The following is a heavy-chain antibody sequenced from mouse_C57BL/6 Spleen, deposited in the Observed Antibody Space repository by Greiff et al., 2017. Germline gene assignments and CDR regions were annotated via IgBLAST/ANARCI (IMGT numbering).Heavy chain of an antibody. CDR3: ARSRDPYGKYYFDY. V-gene: IGHV1-39*01. CDR2: INPNYGTT. CDR1: GYSFTDYN. D-gene: IGHD1-1*01. J-gene: IGHJ2*01. Sequence: EVHLVESGPELVKPGASVKISCKASGYSFTDYNMNWVKQSNGKSLEWIGVINPNYGTTSYNQKFKGKATLTVDQSSSTAYMQLNSLTSEDSAVYYCARSRDPYGKYYFDYWGQGTTLTVSS.